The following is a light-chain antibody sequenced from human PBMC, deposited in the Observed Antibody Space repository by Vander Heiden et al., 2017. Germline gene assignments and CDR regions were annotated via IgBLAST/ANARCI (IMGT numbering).Light chain of an antibody. CDR3: QQLNNYPPT. CDR2: GAS. Sequence: DIQFTQSPPFLSASVGDRVTITCRASQGIAGYLAWYQQKPGKAPNLLMFGASTFQGGVPSRFSGSGSGTEFTLTITSLQPEDFATYYCQQLNNYPPTFGPGTTVEI. CDR1: QGIAGY. J-gene: IGKJ3*01. V-gene: IGKV1-9*01.